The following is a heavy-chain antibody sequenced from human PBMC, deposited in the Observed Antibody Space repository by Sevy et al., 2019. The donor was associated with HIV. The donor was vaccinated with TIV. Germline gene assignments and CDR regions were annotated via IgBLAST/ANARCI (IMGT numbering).Heavy chain of an antibody. Sequence: SETLSLTCTVSGGSISSSSYYWGWIRQPPGKGLEWIGSIHYSGSTYYNPSLKSRVTISVDTSKNQFSLKLSSVTAADTAVYYCARRDPYGGNSDDAFDIWGQGTMVTVSS. CDR2: IHYSGST. CDR1: GGSISSSSYY. V-gene: IGHV4-39*01. D-gene: IGHD4-17*01. CDR3: ARRDPYGGNSDDAFDI. J-gene: IGHJ3*02.